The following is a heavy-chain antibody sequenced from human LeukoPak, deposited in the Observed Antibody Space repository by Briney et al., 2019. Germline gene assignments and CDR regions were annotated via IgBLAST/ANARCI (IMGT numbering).Heavy chain of an antibody. D-gene: IGHD5-12*01. CDR3: ASDIVATSGDY. V-gene: IGHV3-11*01. CDR1: GFTFSDYY. Sequence: PGGSLRLSCAASGFTFSDYYMSGIRQAPGKALEWVAYITSSGSATYYADSVKGRFTISRDNAKNSLYLQMNGLTADDTAIYYCASDIVATSGDYWGQGTLVTVSS. CDR2: ITSSGSAT. J-gene: IGHJ4*02.